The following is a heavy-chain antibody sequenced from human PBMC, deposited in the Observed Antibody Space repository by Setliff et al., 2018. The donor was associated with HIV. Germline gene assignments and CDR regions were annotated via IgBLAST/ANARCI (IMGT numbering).Heavy chain of an antibody. Sequence: PSETLSLTCAVSRSYISGSYYWAWIRQPPGKGLDWIGNIYPSGGIHPSGATNYNPSLKGRVTISLDTSNNQFSLKVNSVTAADTAIYYCARGGPTVAYGVDVWGQGTTVTVSS. CDR2: IYPSGGIHPSGAT. V-gene: IGHV4-38-2*01. CDR3: ARGGPTVAYGVDV. J-gene: IGHJ6*02. D-gene: IGHD4-17*01. CDR1: RSYISGSYY.